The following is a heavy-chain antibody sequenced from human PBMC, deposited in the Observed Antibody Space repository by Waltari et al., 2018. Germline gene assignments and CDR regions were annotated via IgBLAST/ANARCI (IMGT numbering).Heavy chain of an antibody. CDR1: GFTFSSYW. J-gene: IGHJ4*02. CDR2: IKQDGSEK. CDR3: AREVSYSSSSFDY. V-gene: IGHV3-7*01. Sequence: EVQLVESGGGLVQPGGSLRLSCAASGFTFSSYWMSWVRQAPGKGLEWVANIKQDGSEKYYVDSVKGRFTISRDNAKNSLYLQMNSLRAEDTAVYYCAREVSYSSSSFDYWGQGTLVTVSS. D-gene: IGHD6-6*01.